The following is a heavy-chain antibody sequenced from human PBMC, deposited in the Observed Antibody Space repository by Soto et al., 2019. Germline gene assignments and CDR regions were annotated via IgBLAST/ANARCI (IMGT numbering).Heavy chain of an antibody. D-gene: IGHD5-12*01. Sequence: QVQLQQWGAGLLKPSETLSLTCAVYGGSFSGYYWSWIRQPPGKGLEWIGEINHSGSTNYNPSLKSRVTISVDTSKNQFSLKLSSVTAADTAVYYCARVQRGPMATITPDFDYWGQGTLVTVSS. J-gene: IGHJ4*02. CDR2: INHSGST. CDR1: GGSFSGYY. CDR3: ARVQRGPMATITPDFDY. V-gene: IGHV4-34*01.